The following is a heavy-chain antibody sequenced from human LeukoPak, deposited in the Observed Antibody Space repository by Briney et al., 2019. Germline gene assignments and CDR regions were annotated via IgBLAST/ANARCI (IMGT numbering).Heavy chain of an antibody. J-gene: IGHJ5*02. CDR1: GGSISSGDYY. Sequence: SETLSLTCTVSGGSISSGDYYWSWIRQPPGKGLEWIGYIYYSGSTYYNPSLKSRVTISVDTSKNQFSLKLSSVTAADTAVYYCARGKVPAAIDPWGQGTLVTVSS. CDR3: ARGKVPAAIDP. CDR2: IYYSGST. D-gene: IGHD2-2*01. V-gene: IGHV4-30-4*01.